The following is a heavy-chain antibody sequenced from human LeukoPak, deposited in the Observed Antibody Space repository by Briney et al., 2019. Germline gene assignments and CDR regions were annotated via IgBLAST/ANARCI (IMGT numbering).Heavy chain of an antibody. CDR3: ARGSLLLWFGELSPIDY. CDR1: GFTFSSYA. Sequence: GGSLRLSCAASGFTFSSYAMSWVRQAPGKGLEWVANIKQDGSEKYYVDSVKGRFTISRDNAKNSLYLQMNSLRAEDTAVYYCARGSLLLWFGELSPIDYWGQGTLVTVPS. J-gene: IGHJ4*02. D-gene: IGHD3-10*01. CDR2: IKQDGSEK. V-gene: IGHV3-7*01.